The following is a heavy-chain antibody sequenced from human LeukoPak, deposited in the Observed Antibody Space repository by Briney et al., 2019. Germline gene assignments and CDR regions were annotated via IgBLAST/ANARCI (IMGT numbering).Heavy chain of an antibody. CDR3: ARVGYCSGGSCYEMFDY. V-gene: IGHV3-48*02. Sequence: GGSLRLSCAASGFTFSSYSLNWVRQAPGKGLEWVSYISSSSSTIYYADSVKGRFTISRDNAKNSLYLQMNSLRDEDTALYYCARVGYCSGGSCYEMFDYWGQGALVTVSS. D-gene: IGHD2-15*01. CDR1: GFTFSSYS. J-gene: IGHJ4*02. CDR2: ISSSSSTI.